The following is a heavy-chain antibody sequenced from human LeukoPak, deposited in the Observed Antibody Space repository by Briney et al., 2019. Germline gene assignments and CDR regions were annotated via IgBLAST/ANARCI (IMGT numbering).Heavy chain of an antibody. CDR2: ISWDGGST. CDR3: AKDRLTYGSGSYDY. J-gene: IGHJ4*02. Sequence: SGGSLRLSCAASGFTFDDYAMHWVRQAPGKGLEWVSLISWDGGSTYYADSVKGRFTISRDNSKNSLYLQMNSLRAEDTAVYYCAKDRLTYGSGSYDYWGQGTLVTVSS. CDR1: GFTFDDYA. D-gene: IGHD3-10*01. V-gene: IGHV3-43D*03.